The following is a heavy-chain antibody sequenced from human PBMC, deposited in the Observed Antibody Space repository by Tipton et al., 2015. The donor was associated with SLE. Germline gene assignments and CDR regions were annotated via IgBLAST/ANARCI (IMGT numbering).Heavy chain of an antibody. J-gene: IGHJ2*01. V-gene: IGHV4-59*01. Sequence: TLSLTCTVSGGSISSYYWSWIRQPPGKGLEWIGYIYYSGSTNYNPSLKSRVTISVDTSKNQFSLKLSSVTAADTAVYYCARGSRYYDSSGYHWCLDRWGRGTLVTVSS. CDR1: GGSISSYY. D-gene: IGHD3-22*01. CDR3: ARGSRYYDSSGYHWCLDR. CDR2: IYYSGST.